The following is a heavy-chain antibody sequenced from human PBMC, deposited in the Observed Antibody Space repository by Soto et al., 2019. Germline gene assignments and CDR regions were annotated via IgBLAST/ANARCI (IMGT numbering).Heavy chain of an antibody. V-gene: IGHV4-59*01. CDR1: GGSISSYY. Sequence: QVQLQESGPGLVKPSETLSLTCTVSGGSISSYYWSWIRQPPGKGLEWIGYIYYSGSTNYNPSLKSRVTISVDTSKNQCSLKLSSVTAADTAVYYCARERKDYYYGMDVWGQGTTVTVSS. CDR2: IYYSGST. J-gene: IGHJ6*02. CDR3: ARERKDYYYGMDV.